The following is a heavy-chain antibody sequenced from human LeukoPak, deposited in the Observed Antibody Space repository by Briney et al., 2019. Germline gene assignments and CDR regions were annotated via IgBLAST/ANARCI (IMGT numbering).Heavy chain of an antibody. J-gene: IGHJ3*01. Sequence: GESLKISCKGSGYSFTSYWIGWVRQMPGKGLEWMGIIYPGDSDTRYSLSFQGQVTISADKSISTAYLQWSSLRASDTGMYYWAGPDDFRGSAGVRGQGTMVTVSS. D-gene: IGHD4-23*01. V-gene: IGHV5-51*01. CDR1: GYSFTSYW. CDR2: IYPGDSDT. CDR3: AGPDDFRGSAGV.